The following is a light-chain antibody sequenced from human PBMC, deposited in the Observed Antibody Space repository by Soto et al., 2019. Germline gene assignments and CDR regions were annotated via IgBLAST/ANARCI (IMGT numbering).Light chain of an antibody. Sequence: EIVLTQSPATLSLSPGERATLSCRASQSVSIFFAWYQQKRGQAPRLLIYDVSKRATGIPARFSGSGSGTDFTLTISSLEPEDFAVYYCQHRFNWPLTFGGGTTVEIK. V-gene: IGKV3-11*01. J-gene: IGKJ4*01. CDR2: DVS. CDR3: QHRFNWPLT. CDR1: QSVSIF.